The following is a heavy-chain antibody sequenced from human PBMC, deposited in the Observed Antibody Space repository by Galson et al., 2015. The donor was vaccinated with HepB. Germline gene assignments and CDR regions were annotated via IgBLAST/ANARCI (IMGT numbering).Heavy chain of an antibody. Sequence: SLRLSCAASGFTFSSYGMNWVRQAPGKGLEWVSSISSSSSYIYYADSVKGRFTISRDNAKKSLYLQMNSLRAEDTAVYYRARSPDIVVVPAAGNWFDPWGQGTLVTVSS. CDR1: GFTFSSYG. CDR2: ISSSSSYI. V-gene: IGHV3-21*01. J-gene: IGHJ5*02. D-gene: IGHD2-2*01. CDR3: ARSPDIVVVPAAGNWFDP.